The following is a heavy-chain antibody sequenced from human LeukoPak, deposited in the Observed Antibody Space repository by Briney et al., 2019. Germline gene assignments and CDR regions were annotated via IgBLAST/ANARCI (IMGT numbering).Heavy chain of an antibody. D-gene: IGHD2-15*01. J-gene: IGHJ4*02. CDR3: ARDYLKVVVAGTAPSAGHMDY. CDR2: ISSSGSTI. Sequence: GGSLRLSCAASGFTFSSYEMNWVRQAPGKGLEWVSYISSSGSTIYYTDSVKGRFTTSRDNAKNSLYLQMNSLRAEDTAVYYCARDYLKVVVAGTAPSAGHMDYWGQGTLVTVSS. V-gene: IGHV3-48*03. CDR1: GFTFSSYE.